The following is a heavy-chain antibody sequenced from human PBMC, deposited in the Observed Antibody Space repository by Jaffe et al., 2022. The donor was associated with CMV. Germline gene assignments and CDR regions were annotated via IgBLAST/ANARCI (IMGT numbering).Heavy chain of an antibody. CDR2: IYYSGST. Sequence: QVQLQESGPGLVKPSETLSLTCTVSGGSISSYYWSWIRQPPGKGLEWIGYIYYSGSTNYNPSLKSRVTISVDTSKNQFSLKLSSVTAADTAVYYCARADLPRGNSYYFDYWGQGTLVTVSS. D-gene: IGHD2-21*02. CDR3: ARADLPRGNSYYFDY. J-gene: IGHJ4*02. CDR1: GGSISSYY. V-gene: IGHV4-59*01.